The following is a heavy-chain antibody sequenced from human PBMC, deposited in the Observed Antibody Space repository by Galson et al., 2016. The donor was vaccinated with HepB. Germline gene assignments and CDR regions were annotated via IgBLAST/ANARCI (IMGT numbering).Heavy chain of an antibody. D-gene: IGHD6-19*01. Sequence: CAISGDSVSSNGAAWNWIRQSPSRGLEWLGRTYYRSKWYYDYALSVKSRITINPDTSKNQLSLQLNSVNPEDTAVYYCVRAVTGYYDYWGQGTLVTVSS. CDR3: VRAVTGYYDY. V-gene: IGHV6-1*01. J-gene: IGHJ4*02. CDR1: GDSVSSNGAA. CDR2: TYYRSKWYY.